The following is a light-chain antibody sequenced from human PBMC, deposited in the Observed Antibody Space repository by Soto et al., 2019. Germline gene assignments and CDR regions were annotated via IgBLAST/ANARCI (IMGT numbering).Light chain of an antibody. CDR3: QQYGSSPLT. Sequence: ETVLTQSPGTLSLSPGERATLSCRASQSVDSRHLAWYQQKPGQAPSLLIYGASSRATGIPDRFSGSGSGTDFTLTISRLEPEDFAVYFCQQYGSSPLTFGGGTKVEIK. CDR2: GAS. CDR1: QSVDSRH. V-gene: IGKV3-20*01. J-gene: IGKJ4*01.